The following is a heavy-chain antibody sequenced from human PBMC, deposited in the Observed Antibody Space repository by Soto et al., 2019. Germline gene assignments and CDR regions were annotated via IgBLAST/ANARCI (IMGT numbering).Heavy chain of an antibody. CDR1: GFTFSSYG. CDR3: AKDGPRTQWSGYSPGGMDV. CDR2: ISYDGSNK. Sequence: PGGSLRLSCAASGFTFSSYGMHWVRQAPGKGLEWVAVISYDGSNKYYADSVKGRFTISRDNSKNTLYLQMNSLRAEDTAVYYCAKDGPRTQWSGYSPGGMDVWGQGTTVTVSS. V-gene: IGHV3-30*18. J-gene: IGHJ6*02. D-gene: IGHD3-3*01.